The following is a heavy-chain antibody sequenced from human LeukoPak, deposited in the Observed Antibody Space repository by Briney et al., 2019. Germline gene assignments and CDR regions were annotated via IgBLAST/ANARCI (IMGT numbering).Heavy chain of an antibody. CDR3: ARDDYYTYYYGSGSYLPFDY. D-gene: IGHD3-10*01. Sequence: SETLSLTCTVSGGSISSSSYYWGWIRQPPGKGLEWIGSIYYSGSTYYNPSLKSRVTISVGTSKNQFSLKLSSVTAADTAVYYCARDDYYTYYYGSGSYLPFDYWGQGTLVTVSS. CDR2: IYYSGST. V-gene: IGHV4-39*07. J-gene: IGHJ4*02. CDR1: GGSISSSSYY.